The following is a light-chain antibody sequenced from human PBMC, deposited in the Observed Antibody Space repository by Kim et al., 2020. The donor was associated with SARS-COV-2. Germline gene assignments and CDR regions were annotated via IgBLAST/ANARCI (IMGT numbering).Light chain of an antibody. J-gene: IGKJ4*01. Sequence: PGERATLSCSASQTSRSDYLDWYQQKPGQAPRLLIYGASTRATGIPDRFSGSGSGTDFTLTIGRLEPEDSAVYYCQEYGGAFGGGTKVDIK. CDR3: QEYGGA. CDR2: GAS. V-gene: IGKV3-20*01. CDR1: QTSRSDY.